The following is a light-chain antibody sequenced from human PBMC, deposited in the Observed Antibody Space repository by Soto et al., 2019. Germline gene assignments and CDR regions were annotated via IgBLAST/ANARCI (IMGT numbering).Light chain of an antibody. V-gene: IGLV2-23*03. Sequence: QSALTQPASVSGSPGQSITISCTGTNSDVGSYNLVSWYQQHPGKAPKLMVYEGSKRPSGVSHRFSGSKSGNTASLTISGLQPEDEADYYCCSYADGSNVVLFGGGTKVTVL. CDR3: CSYADGSNVVL. CDR1: NSDVGSYNL. J-gene: IGLJ2*01. CDR2: EGS.